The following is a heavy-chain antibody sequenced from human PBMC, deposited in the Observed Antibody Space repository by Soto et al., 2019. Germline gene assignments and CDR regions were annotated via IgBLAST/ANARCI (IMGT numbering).Heavy chain of an antibody. CDR3: ARGERVTAAGLKYNWFDP. D-gene: IGHD6-13*01. CDR2: INHSGST. CDR1: GGSFSGYY. V-gene: IGHV4-34*01. J-gene: IGHJ5*02. Sequence: PSETLSLTCAVYGGSFSGYYWSWIRQPPGKGLEWIGEINHSGSTNYNPSLKSRVTISVDTSKNHFSLKLSSVTAADTAVYYCARGERVTAAGLKYNWFDPWGQGTLVTVSS.